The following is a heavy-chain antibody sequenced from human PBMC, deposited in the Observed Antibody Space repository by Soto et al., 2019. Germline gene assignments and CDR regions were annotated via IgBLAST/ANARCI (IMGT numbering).Heavy chain of an antibody. J-gene: IGHJ5*02. D-gene: IGHD5-12*01. Sequence: PGGSLRLSCAASGFTVSSNYMSWVRQAPGKGLEWVSVIYSGGSTYYADSVKGRFTISRDNSKNTLYLQMNSLRAEDTAVYYCARDPRINSGYDWSWGQGTLVTVSS. V-gene: IGHV3-66*01. CDR1: GFTVSSNY. CDR2: IYSGGST. CDR3: ARDPRINSGYDWS.